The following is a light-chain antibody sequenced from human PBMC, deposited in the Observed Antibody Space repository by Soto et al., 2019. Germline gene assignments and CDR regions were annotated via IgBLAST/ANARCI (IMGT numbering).Light chain of an antibody. Sequence: SVLTQSPGTLSLSPGERATLSCRASQSVSNSYLAWYQQKPGQAPRLLIFGASRRATGIPDRFSGSGSGTDFTSTISKPEPEDFAVSYCQRYGDSPGWAFGQATQVEIE. CDR3: QRYGDSPGWA. CDR1: QSVSNSY. V-gene: IGKV3-20*01. CDR2: GAS. J-gene: IGKJ1*01.